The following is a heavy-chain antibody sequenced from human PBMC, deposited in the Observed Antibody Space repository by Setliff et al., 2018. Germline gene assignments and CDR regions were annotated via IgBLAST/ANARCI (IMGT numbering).Heavy chain of an antibody. CDR1: GFTFSSYW. J-gene: IGHJ6*02. D-gene: IGHD5-18*01. CDR2: IKQDGSEK. Sequence: PGGSLRLSCAASGFTFSSYWMSWVRQAPGKGLEWVANIKQDGSEKYYGDSVKGRFTISRDNAKNSLYLQMNSLRAEDTAVYYCARGDRWGYSYGPYYYGMDVWGQGTTVTVSS. CDR3: ARGDRWGYSYGPYYYGMDV. V-gene: IGHV3-7*01.